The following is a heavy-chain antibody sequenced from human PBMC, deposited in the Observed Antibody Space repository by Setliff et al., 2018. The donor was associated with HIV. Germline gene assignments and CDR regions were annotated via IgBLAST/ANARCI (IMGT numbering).Heavy chain of an antibody. J-gene: IGHJ4*02. CDR1: GYILNTYG. D-gene: IGHD3-9*01. V-gene: IGHV1-18*01. CDR2: ISSYNGNT. Sequence: ASVKVSCKTSGYILNTYGISWVRQAPGQGLEWMGCISSYNGNTNYAQKFQGRVTMTTDTSTSTVYMELRSLRSDDTAVYYCARDLDIWTGYYWGLDYWGQGTLVTVSS. CDR3: ARDLDIWTGYYWGLDY.